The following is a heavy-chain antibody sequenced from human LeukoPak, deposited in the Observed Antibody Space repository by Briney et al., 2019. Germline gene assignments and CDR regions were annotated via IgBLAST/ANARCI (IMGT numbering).Heavy chain of an antibody. CDR2: ISSSSSII. D-gene: IGHD6-13*01. CDR3: ARDQEVRYSSSWYYYYYMDV. CDR1: GFTFSSYS. V-gene: IGHV3-48*04. Sequence: GGSLRLSCAVSGFTFSSYSMNWVRRAPGKGLEWVSYISSSSSIIYYADSVKGRFTISRDNAKNSLYLQMNGLRAEDTAVYYCARDQEVRYSSSWYYYYYMDVWGKGTTVTVSS. J-gene: IGHJ6*03.